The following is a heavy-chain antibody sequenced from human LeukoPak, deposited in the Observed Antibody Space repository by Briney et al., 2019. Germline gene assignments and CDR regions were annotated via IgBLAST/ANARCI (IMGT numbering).Heavy chain of an antibody. D-gene: IGHD3-22*01. CDR1: GGSINNYY. J-gene: IGHJ4*02. CDR2: IYTSGST. CDR3: ARDAYYYDDSGYYINDY. Sequence: SSETLSLTCTVSGGSINNYYWSWIRQPAGKGLEWIGRIYTSGSTYYNPSLMSRVTMSVDTPKNQFSLKLSSVTAADTAVYYCARDAYYYDDSGYYINDYWGQGTLVTVSS. V-gene: IGHV4-4*07.